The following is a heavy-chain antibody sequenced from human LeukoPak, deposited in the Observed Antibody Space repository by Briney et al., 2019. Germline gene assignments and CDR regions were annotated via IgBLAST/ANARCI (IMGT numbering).Heavy chain of an antibody. J-gene: IGHJ4*02. CDR3: AIRVYSTSSAVYYFDF. CDR1: GGSINSYY. Sequence: SETLSFTCTVSGGSINSYYWSWIRQPPGKRLEWIGDIYSSGSTNYNPSLKSRVTILVDTSKNQFSLKLSSVTAADTAEYYCAIRVYSTSSAVYYFDFWGQGTLVTVSS. D-gene: IGHD6-6*01. V-gene: IGHV4-4*09. CDR2: IYSSGST.